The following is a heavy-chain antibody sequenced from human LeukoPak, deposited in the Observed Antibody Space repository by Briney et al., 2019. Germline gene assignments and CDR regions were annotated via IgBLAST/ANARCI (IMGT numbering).Heavy chain of an antibody. CDR3: AKNGATPYSSSSGGWFDP. CDR1: GFTVSSNY. CDR2: ISGSGGST. D-gene: IGHD6-6*01. Sequence: GGSLRLSCAASGFTVSSNYMSWVRQAPGKGLEWVSAISGSGGSTYYADSVKGRFTISRDNSKNTLYLQMNSLRAEDTAVYYCAKNGATPYSSSSGGWFDPWGQGTLVTVSS. V-gene: IGHV3-23*01. J-gene: IGHJ5*02.